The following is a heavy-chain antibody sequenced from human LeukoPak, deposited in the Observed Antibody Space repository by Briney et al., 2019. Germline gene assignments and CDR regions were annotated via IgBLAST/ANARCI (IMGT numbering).Heavy chain of an antibody. V-gene: IGHV3-23*01. J-gene: IGHJ3*02. Sequence: PGGSLRLSCAASGFTFSSDAMSWVRQAPGKGLEWVSVISSSGGTYYADSVKGRFTISRDNSKDTLYLQMNSPRAEDTAVYYCAKGRVMSYYGSGVDIWGQGTMVTVSS. CDR1: GFTFSSDA. CDR2: ISSSGGT. D-gene: IGHD3-10*01. CDR3: AKGRVMSYYGSGVDI.